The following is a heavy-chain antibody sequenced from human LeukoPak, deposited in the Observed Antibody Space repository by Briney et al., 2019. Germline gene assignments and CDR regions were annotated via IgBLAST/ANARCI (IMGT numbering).Heavy chain of an antibody. D-gene: IGHD3-10*01. V-gene: IGHV3-64*04. CDR1: GFTFSSYA. CDR2: ISSNGGST. CDR3: ARVGAKGGWYFDL. J-gene: IGHJ2*01. Sequence: GSLRLSCSASGFTFSSYAMHWVRQAPGKGLEYVSAISSNGGSTYYADSVKGRFTISRDNAKNSLYLQMNSVRAEDTAVYYCARVGAKGGWYFDLWGRGTLVTVSS.